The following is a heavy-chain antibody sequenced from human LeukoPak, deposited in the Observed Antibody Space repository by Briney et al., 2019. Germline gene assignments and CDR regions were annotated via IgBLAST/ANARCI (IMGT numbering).Heavy chain of an antibody. CDR1: GGSISSGGYY. D-gene: IGHD4/OR15-4a*01. Sequence: SETLSLTCTVSGGSISSGGYYWSWIRQHPGKGLEWIGYIYYSGSTYYRPSLKRRITISVDTSKNQFSLKLSSVTAADTAVYYCAREHWGTMGYFDYWGQGTLVTVSS. CDR2: IYYSGST. CDR3: AREHWGTMGYFDY. J-gene: IGHJ4*02. V-gene: IGHV4-31*03.